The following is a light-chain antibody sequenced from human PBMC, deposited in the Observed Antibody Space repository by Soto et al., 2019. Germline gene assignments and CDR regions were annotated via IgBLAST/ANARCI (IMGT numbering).Light chain of an antibody. CDR1: QSVSRNY. CDR2: GAS. J-gene: IGKJ5*01. CDR3: QQRSNWPIT. Sequence: EIVLMQSPGTLSLSPGERATLSCRASQSVSRNYLVWYQQKPGQAPRLLIYGASSRPTDIPARFSGSGSGTDFTLTISSLEPEDFALYYCQQRSNWPITSGQGTRLEI. V-gene: IGKV3D-20*02.